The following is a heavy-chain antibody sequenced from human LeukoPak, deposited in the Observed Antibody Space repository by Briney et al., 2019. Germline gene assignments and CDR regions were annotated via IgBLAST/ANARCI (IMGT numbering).Heavy chain of an antibody. CDR1: GFTFSTYM. J-gene: IGHJ4*02. CDR3: ASEKLAY. D-gene: IGHD1-1*01. V-gene: IGHV3-73*01. Sequence: GGSLRLSCAASGFTFSTYMMNWVRQALGKGLERVGRIRSKANSYATAYAASVTGRFTISRDDSKNTVYLQMNSLKTEDSAVYYCASEKLAYWGQGTLVTVSS. CDR2: IRSKANSYAT.